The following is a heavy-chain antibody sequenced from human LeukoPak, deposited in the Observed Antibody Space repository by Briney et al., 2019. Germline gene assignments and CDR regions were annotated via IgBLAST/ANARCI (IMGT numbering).Heavy chain of an antibody. D-gene: IGHD1/OR15-1a*01. CDR2: IYYNGYT. Sequence: SETLSLTCSVSGVSIGTYYWSWIRQPPGKGLEWIGYIYYNGYTDYNPSLKSRVTISLHTSRNQFSLNLSSVTAADTAVYYCARDRHWTNDWVFDYWGQGTLVTVSS. CDR3: ARDRHWTNDWVFDY. J-gene: IGHJ4*02. V-gene: IGHV4-59*01. CDR1: GVSIGTYY.